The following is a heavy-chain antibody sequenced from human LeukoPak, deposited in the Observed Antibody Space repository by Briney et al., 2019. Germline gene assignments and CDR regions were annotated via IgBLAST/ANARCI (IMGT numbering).Heavy chain of an antibody. CDR1: GGPIYSSSYY. D-gene: IGHD2-15*01. CDR2: IYFSGTT. Sequence: PSETLSLTCSVSGGPIYSSSYYWGWIRQPPGRGLEWIASIYFSGTTHYNPSLKSRTTISLDTSRNYFSLNLNSVTAADTAVYYCARIGYCSGGSCPNLDDAFDIWGQGTMVTVSS. V-gene: IGHV4-39*02. J-gene: IGHJ3*02. CDR3: ARIGYCSGGSCPNLDDAFDI.